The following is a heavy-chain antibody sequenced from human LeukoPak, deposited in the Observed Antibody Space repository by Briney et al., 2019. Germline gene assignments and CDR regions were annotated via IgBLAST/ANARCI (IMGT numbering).Heavy chain of an antibody. J-gene: IGHJ4*02. V-gene: IGHV4-34*01. D-gene: IGHD3-22*01. CDR1: GGSFSGYY. CDR3: ARDLYDHDSSGYYEF. CDR2: INHSGST. Sequence: SETLSLTCAVYGGSFSGYYWSWIRQPPGKGLEWIGEINHSGSTNYNPSLKSRVTISVDTSKNQVSLKLTSVTTADTAVYYCARDLYDHDSSGYYEFWGQGTLVTVSS.